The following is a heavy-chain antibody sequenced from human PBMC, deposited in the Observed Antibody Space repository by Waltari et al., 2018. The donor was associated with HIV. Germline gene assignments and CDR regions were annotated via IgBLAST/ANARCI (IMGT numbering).Heavy chain of an antibody. Sequence: VKLLQSGGGFVQPGGSLRLSCVGSGLTFSRYGIICLPQAPGKRPEWVARINQDGSVKSYVDSVKGRFSVSRDYAKTSVYLEMTSLRAKDTAVYYCARADQWGLFLDSYYGLDVWGRGTTVTVS. CDR2: INQDGSVK. CDR3: ARADQWGLFLDSYYGLDV. CDR1: GLTFSRYG. D-gene: IGHD2-8*01. V-gene: IGHV3-7*01. J-gene: IGHJ6*02.